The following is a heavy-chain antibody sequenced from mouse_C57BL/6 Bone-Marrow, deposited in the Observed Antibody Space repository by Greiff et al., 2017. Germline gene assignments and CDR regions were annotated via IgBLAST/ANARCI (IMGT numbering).Heavy chain of an antibody. J-gene: IGHJ4*01. CDR1: GFTFSSYA. CDR3: ASSFFYYAMDY. CDR2: ISDGGSYT. Sequence: DVKLVESGGGLVKPGGSLKLSCAASGFTFSSYAMSWVRQTPEKRLEWVATISDGGSYTYYPDNVKGRFTISRNNAKNNLYLQMSHLKYEDTAMYYCASSFFYYAMDYWGQGTSVTVSS. V-gene: IGHV5-4*03. D-gene: IGHD1-1*01.